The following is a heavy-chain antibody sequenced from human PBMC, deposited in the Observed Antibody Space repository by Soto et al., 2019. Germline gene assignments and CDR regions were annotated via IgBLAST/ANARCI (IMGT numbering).Heavy chain of an antibody. CDR3: ARTPLR. CDR1: GGPISSGGYY. J-gene: IGHJ4*01. Sequence: QVQLQESGPGLVKPSQTLSLTCTVSGGPISSGGYYWSWIRQHPGKGLEWIGYIYYSGSTYYNYDNPSLKSRVTVSVDTSKKQFSLKLSSVTAVDTVVYYCARTPLRWGHGTLVTVSS. CDR2: IYYSGST. V-gene: IGHV4-31*03.